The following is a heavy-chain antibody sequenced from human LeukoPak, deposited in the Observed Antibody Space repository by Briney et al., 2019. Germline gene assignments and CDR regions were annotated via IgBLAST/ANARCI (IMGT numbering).Heavy chain of an antibody. Sequence: SETLSLTCAVYGGSFSGYYWSWIRRPPGKGLEWIGEINHSGSTNYNPSLKSRVTISVDTSKNQFSLKLSSVTAADTAVYYCARGVAETTVTTSYYGMDVWGQGTTVTVSS. CDR3: ARGVAETTVTTSYYGMDV. D-gene: IGHD4-17*01. CDR1: GGSFSGYY. J-gene: IGHJ6*02. V-gene: IGHV4-34*01. CDR2: INHSGST.